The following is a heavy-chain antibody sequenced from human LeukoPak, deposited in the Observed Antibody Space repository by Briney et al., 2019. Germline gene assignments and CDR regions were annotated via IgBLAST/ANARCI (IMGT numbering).Heavy chain of an antibody. CDR2: IRGRGGDT. J-gene: IGHJ4*02. CDR3: AKRDYPDY. CDR1: GFTFSNYA. V-gene: IGHV3-23*01. Sequence: PGGSLRLSCTASGFTFSNYAMSWVRQAPGKGLEWVSAIRGRGGDTFYADSMMGWFTISRDNSKNTQYLQMNSLRAEDTAVYYCAKRDYPDYWGQGTLVTVSS.